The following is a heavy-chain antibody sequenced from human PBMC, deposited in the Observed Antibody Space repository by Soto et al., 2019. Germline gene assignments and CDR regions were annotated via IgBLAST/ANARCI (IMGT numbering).Heavy chain of an antibody. CDR3: AREIRFLEWLSMRSLDV. D-gene: IGHD3-3*01. V-gene: IGHV3-48*01. CDR1: GFTFSSYS. J-gene: IGHJ6*04. CDR2: ISSSSSTI. Sequence: PGGSLRLSCAASGFTFSSYSMNWVRQAPGKGLEWVSYISSSSSTIYYADSVKGRFTISRDNAKNSLYLQMNSLRAEDTAVYYCAREIRFLEWLSMRSLDVWGKGTTVTVSS.